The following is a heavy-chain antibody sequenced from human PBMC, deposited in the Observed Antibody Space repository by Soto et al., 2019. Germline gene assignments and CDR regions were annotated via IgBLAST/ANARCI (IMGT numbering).Heavy chain of an antibody. CDR2: IIPISGRT. Sequence: QVQLVQSGAEVKRPGSSVKVSCEASGGTFSSLGFTWVRQAPGQGLEWMGGIIPISGRTTFAPKFLDRVTITADESTRTTYMELTALTSDDTAIYYCATRGTQGRWLEFADYWGQGTLVTVSS. D-gene: IGHD5-12*01. CDR1: GGTFSSLG. CDR3: ATRGTQGRWLEFADY. J-gene: IGHJ4*02. V-gene: IGHV1-69*01.